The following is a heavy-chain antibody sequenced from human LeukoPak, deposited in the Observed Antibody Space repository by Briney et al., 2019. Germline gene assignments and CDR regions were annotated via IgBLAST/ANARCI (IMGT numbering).Heavy chain of an antibody. V-gene: IGHV4-4*07. CDR2: IYANGGT. CDR1: GGSISGYY. Sequence: SETLSLTCTVSGGSISGYYWNWIRQSAAKGLECIWRIYANGGTNYNPSLRSRVSMSVDTSKTQFSLKLTSVTAADTAIYYCARDFTRNSYAVAEFFHPWGQGTLVSVSS. J-gene: IGHJ1*01. CDR3: ARDFTRNSYAVAEFFHP. D-gene: IGHD5-18*01.